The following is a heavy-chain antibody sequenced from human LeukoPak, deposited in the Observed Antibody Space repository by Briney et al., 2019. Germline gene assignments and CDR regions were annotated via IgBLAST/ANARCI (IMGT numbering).Heavy chain of an antibody. Sequence: SETLSLTCAVYGGSFSGYYWSWIRQPPGKGLEWIGEINHSGSTNYNPSLKSRVTISVDTSKNQFSLKLSSVTAADTAVYYCARPKYYDFWRRVYFDYWGQGTLVTVSS. CDR1: GGSFSGYY. D-gene: IGHD3-3*01. CDR3: ARPKYYDFWRRVYFDY. CDR2: INHSGST. V-gene: IGHV4-34*01. J-gene: IGHJ4*02.